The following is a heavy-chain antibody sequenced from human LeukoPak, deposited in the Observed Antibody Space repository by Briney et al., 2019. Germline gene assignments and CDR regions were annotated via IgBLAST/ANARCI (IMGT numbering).Heavy chain of an antibody. J-gene: IGHJ4*02. CDR2: INHSGST. CDR1: GGSFSGYY. V-gene: IGHV4-34*01. CDR3: VRENYYDSSGYYSPPDY. Sequence: SETLSLTCAVYGGSFSGYYWSWIRQPPGKGLEWIGEINHSGSTNYNPSLKSRVTISVDTSKNQFSLKLSSVTAADTAVYYCVRENYYDSSGYYSPPDYWGQGTLVTVSS. D-gene: IGHD3-22*01.